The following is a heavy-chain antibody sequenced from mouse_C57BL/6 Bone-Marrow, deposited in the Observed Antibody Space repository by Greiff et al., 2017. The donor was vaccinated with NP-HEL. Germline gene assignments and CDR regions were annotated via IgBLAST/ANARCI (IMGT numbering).Heavy chain of an antibody. Sequence: VQLQQSGPELVKPGASVKISCKASGYSFTNYNMNWVKQSNGQSLEWIGVINPNYGTTSYNQKFKGKATLTVDKSSSTAYMQLNRLTSEAAAVYYCALLWYQYYFDYWGQGTTLTVSS. CDR3: ALLWYQYYFDY. CDR2: INPNYGTT. CDR1: GYSFTNYN. J-gene: IGHJ2*01. V-gene: IGHV1-39*01. D-gene: IGHD1-1*02.